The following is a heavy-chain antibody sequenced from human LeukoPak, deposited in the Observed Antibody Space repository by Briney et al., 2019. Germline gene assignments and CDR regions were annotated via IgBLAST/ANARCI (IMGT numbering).Heavy chain of an antibody. CDR2: MSSDGTRE. Sequence: QPGRSLRLSCAASGFTFSSFAMHWIRQAPGKGLEWVAVMSSDGTRENYADSVKGRFTISRDNSKSTLFLQMSSLRPEDTAVYYCSRDGDVTGETFDYWGQGTLVTVSS. CDR1: GFTFSSFA. D-gene: IGHD2-21*02. J-gene: IGHJ4*02. V-gene: IGHV3-30*15. CDR3: SRDGDVTGETFDY.